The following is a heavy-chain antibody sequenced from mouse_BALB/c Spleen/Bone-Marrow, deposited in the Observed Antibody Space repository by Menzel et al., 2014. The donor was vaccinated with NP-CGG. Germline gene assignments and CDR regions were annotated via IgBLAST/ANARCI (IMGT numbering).Heavy chain of an antibody. V-gene: IGHV1-81*01. CDR2: IYPGSGST. Sequence: QVQLQQSGPELVKPGASVKMSCKASGYTFTDYVITWVKQRTGQGLEWIGEIYPGSGSTYYNEKFKGEATLTADKSSNTAYMQLGSLTSEDSAVYFCARLDGNCRYAIDYWGQGTSVTVSS. CDR3: ARLDGNCRYAIDY. J-gene: IGHJ4*01. CDR1: GYTFTDYV. D-gene: IGHD2-1*01.